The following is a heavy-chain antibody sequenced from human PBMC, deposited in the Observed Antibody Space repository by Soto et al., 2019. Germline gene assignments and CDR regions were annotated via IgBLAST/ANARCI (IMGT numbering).Heavy chain of an antibody. D-gene: IGHD2-21*02. J-gene: IGHJ4*02. CDR2: ISYDGGNQ. V-gene: IGHV3-30*18. CDR3: AKYANYVEYGDDNYYFVS. Sequence: GGSLRLSCAASGFTFNRYDMHWVRQAPGKGLEWVAVISYDGGNQYYADSVKGRFTVSRDNSKNTLYLQMHSLTSEDTAVYYCAKYANYVEYGDDNYYFVSWGQGTLVTVFS. CDR1: GFTFNRYD.